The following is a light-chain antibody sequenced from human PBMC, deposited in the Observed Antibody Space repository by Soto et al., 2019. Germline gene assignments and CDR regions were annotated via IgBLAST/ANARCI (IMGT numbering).Light chain of an antibody. V-gene: IGKV1-5*03. J-gene: IGKJ1*01. CDR2: KAS. Sequence: DIQMTQSPSTLSASVGDRLTITCRASQSISTWLAWYQQKPGKAPKLLIYKASSLESGVPSRFSGSGSGTEFTLTISSLQPDDFATYYCQQYNSFSPVTFGQGTKVEIK. CDR1: QSISTW. CDR3: QQYNSFSPVT.